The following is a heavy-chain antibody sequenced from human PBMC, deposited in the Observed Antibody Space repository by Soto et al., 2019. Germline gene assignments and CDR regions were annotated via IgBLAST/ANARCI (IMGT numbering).Heavy chain of an antibody. D-gene: IGHD2-2*01. CDR3: AKSPDIVLVPPPIEY. CDR1: GFTFSSYA. CDR2: ISGSGGST. J-gene: IGHJ4*02. Sequence: GGSLRLSCAASGFTFSSYAMSWVRQAPGKELEWVSAISGSGGSTYYADSVKGRFTISRDNSKNTLYLQMNSLRSEDTSVYYCAKSPDIVLVPPPIEYCGQGTLATVSS. V-gene: IGHV3-23*01.